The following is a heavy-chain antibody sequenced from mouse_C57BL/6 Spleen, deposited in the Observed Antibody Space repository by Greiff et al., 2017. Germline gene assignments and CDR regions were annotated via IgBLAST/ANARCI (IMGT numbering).Heavy chain of an antibody. J-gene: IGHJ3*01. Sequence: QVQLQQSGAELVKPGASVKLSCKASGYTFTEYTIHWVKQRSGQGLEWIGWFYPGSGSIKYNEKVKDKATLTADKSYSTIYMELSRLTSEDSAVYFCARRSPRGGYEGFAYWGQGTLVTVSA. CDR3: ARRSPRGGYEGFAY. CDR1: GYTFTEYT. D-gene: IGHD2-3*01. V-gene: IGHV1-62-2*01. CDR2: FYPGSGSI.